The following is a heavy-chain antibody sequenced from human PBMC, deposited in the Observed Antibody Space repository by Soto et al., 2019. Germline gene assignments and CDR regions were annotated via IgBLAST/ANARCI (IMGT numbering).Heavy chain of an antibody. CDR2: IYYSGST. Sequence: SDTLSLTCTVSGGSISSSSYYWGWIRQPPGKGLEWIGSIYYSGSTYYNPSLKSRVTISVDTSKNQFSLKLSSVTAADTAVYYCARHVNGYYKPYYYYYMDVWGKGTTDTVSS. V-gene: IGHV4-39*01. D-gene: IGHD3-9*01. CDR3: ARHVNGYYKPYYYYYMDV. CDR1: GGSISSSSYY. J-gene: IGHJ6*03.